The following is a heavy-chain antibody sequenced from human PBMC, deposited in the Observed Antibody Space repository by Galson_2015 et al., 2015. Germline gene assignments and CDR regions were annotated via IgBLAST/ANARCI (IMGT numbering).Heavy chain of an antibody. V-gene: IGHV2-5*01. J-gene: IGHJ4*02. CDR1: GFSLSTSGMG. Sequence: PALVKPTQTLTLTCTFSGFSLSTSGMGVAWIRHPPGKAREWLALIYWNDDKHYSPSLKSRLTITKAISKNQVVLIMTNMDPVDTGTYYCAHFRGAGLAMVGTPFDYWGQGTLVTVSS. CDR2: IYWNDDK. D-gene: IGHD6-19*01. CDR3: AHFRGAGLAMVGTPFDY.